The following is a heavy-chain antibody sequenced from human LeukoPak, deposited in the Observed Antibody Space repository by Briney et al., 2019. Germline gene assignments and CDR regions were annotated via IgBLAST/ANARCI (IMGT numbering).Heavy chain of an antibody. CDR3: AMATWVGGLDY. CDR1: GFTVSSNY. D-gene: IGHD1-26*01. Sequence: GGSLRLSCAASGFTVSSNYMSWVSQAPGKGLEWVSVIYRGGSTYYADSVKGRFTISRDNSKNTLYLQMNNLRAEDTAVYYCAMATWVGGLDYWGQGTLVTVSS. J-gene: IGHJ4*02. V-gene: IGHV3-66*01. CDR2: IYRGGST.